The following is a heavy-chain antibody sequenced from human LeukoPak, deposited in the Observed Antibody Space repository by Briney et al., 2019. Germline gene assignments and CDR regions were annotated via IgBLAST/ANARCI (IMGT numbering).Heavy chain of an antibody. V-gene: IGHV5-51*01. Sequence: GESLQISCKGSGYSFTSYWIAWVRQMPGKGLEWMGIIYPGDSDTRYSPSFQGQVTISADKSISTAYLQWSSLKASESAMYYCAICYSGYFQNWGQGTLVTVSS. CDR3: AICYSGYFQN. CDR2: IYPGDSDT. D-gene: IGHD1-26*01. CDR1: GYSFTSYW. J-gene: IGHJ1*01.